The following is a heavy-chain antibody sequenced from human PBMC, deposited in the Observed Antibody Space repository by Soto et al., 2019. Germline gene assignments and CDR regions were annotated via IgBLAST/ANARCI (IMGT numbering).Heavy chain of an antibody. CDR1: GYSFTSYW. CDR2: IYPGDSDT. J-gene: IGHJ6*02. D-gene: IGHD6-19*01. V-gene: IGHV5-51*01. CDR3: ATGAVAGIRPNYFYGMDV. Sequence: PGESLKISCKGSGYSFTSYWIGWVRQMPGKGLEWMGIIYPGDSDTRYSPSFQGQVTISADKSISTAYLQWSSLKASDTAMYYCATGAVAGIRPNYFYGMDVWGQGTTVTVSS.